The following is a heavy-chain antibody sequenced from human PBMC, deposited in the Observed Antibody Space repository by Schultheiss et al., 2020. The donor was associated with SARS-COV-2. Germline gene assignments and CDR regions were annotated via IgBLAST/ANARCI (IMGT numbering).Heavy chain of an antibody. Sequence: GGSLRLSCAASGFTFSNAWMNWVRQAPGKGLEWVGRIKSKTDGGTTDYAAPVKGRFTISRDNFKNTLYLQMGSLRAEDMAVYYCVRDGSSSWFLGPWFDPWGQGTLVTVSS. V-gene: IGHV3-15*07. D-gene: IGHD6-13*01. CDR1: GFTFSNAW. J-gene: IGHJ5*02. CDR2: IKSKTDGGTT. CDR3: VRDGSSSWFLGPWFDP.